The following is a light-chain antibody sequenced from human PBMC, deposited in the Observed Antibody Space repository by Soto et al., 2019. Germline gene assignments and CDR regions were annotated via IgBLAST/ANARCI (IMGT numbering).Light chain of an antibody. CDR1: SSNIGGNS. Sequence: SVLTQPPAVSAAPGQKVTISCSGSSSNIGGNSVSWYQQLPGTAPKLLIYDDNKRPSGIPDRFSGSKSGTSATLGITGFQTGDEADYYCGSWDSSLSAHGFGTGTKVTVL. J-gene: IGLJ1*01. V-gene: IGLV1-51*01. CDR2: DDN. CDR3: GSWDSSLSAHG.